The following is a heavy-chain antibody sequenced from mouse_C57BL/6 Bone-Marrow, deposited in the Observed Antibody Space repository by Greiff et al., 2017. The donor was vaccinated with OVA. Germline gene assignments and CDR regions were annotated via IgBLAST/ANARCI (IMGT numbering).Heavy chain of an antibody. Sequence: QVQLQQPGAELVRPGTSVKLSCKASGYTFTSYWMHWVKQRPGQGLEWIGVIDPSDSYTNYNQKFKGKATLTVDTSSSTAYMELNSLTSEDSAVYYCARGDYFRDYWGQGTTLTVSS. J-gene: IGHJ2*01. CDR2: IDPSDSYT. CDR1: GYTFTSYW. CDR3: ARGDYFRDY. D-gene: IGHD2-12*01. V-gene: IGHV1-59*01.